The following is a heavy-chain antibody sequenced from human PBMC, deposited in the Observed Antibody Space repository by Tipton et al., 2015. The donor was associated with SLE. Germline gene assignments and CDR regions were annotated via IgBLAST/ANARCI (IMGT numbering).Heavy chain of an antibody. CDR1: GFTFSSYW. CDR2: INRDGSYT. J-gene: IGHJ4*02. D-gene: IGHD3-16*01. V-gene: IGHV3-74*01. Sequence: GSLRLSCAASGFTFSSYWMYWVRQVPGKGLVWVSRINRDGSYTTYADSVKGRFTISRDNAKNTLYLQMNSLRAEDTAVYYCARDSYTSPDYWGQGTLVTASS. CDR3: ARDSYTSPDY.